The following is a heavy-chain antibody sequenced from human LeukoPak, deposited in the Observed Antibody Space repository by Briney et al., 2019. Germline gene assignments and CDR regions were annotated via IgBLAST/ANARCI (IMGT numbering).Heavy chain of an antibody. CDR3: ARGPVWFGELSFDY. D-gene: IGHD3-10*01. CDR1: GFTFSSYG. Sequence: GGSLRLSCAASGFTFSSYGMHWVRQAPGKGLGWVAVIWYDGSNKYYADSAKGRFTISRDNSKNTLYLQMNSLRAEDTAVYYCARGPVWFGELSFDYWGQGTLVTVSS. CDR2: IWYDGSNK. J-gene: IGHJ4*02. V-gene: IGHV3-33*01.